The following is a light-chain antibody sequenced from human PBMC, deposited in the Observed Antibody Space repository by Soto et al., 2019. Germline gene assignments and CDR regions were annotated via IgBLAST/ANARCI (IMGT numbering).Light chain of an antibody. Sequence: DIVLTQSPGTLSLSPGERGTLSCRASQTISSNYLAWYQQKPGQAPRLLIYGASSRATGIPDRFSGSGSGTDFTLTVSRLEPEDFAVYYCQHYGSSPYTFGQGTEVDIK. CDR2: GAS. J-gene: IGKJ2*01. CDR1: QTISSNY. V-gene: IGKV3-20*01. CDR3: QHYGSSPYT.